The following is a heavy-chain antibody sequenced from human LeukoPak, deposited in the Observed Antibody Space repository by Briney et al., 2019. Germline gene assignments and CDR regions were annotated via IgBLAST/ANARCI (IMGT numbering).Heavy chain of an antibody. CDR3: ARGDGQQLVYYYYGMDV. V-gene: IGHV3-11*01. CDR2: ISSSGSTI. Sequence: SPSQTLSLTCAVSGGSISSGGYSWSWIRQAPGKGLEWVSYISSSGSTIYYADSVKGRFTISRDNAKNSLYLQMNSLRAEDTAVYYCARGDGQQLVYYYYGMDVWGQGTTVTVSS. CDR1: GGSISSGGYS. J-gene: IGHJ6*02. D-gene: IGHD6-13*01.